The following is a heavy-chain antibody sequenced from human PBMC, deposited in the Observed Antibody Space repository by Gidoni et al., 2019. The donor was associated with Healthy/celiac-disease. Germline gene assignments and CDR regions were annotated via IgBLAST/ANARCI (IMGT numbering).Heavy chain of an antibody. V-gene: IGHV3-23*01. CDR1: GFTFRSYA. CDR2: FSGSGGST. J-gene: IGHJ4*02. CDR3: AKDPTYYDFWSGYDY. D-gene: IGHD3-3*01. Sequence: EVQLLESGGGLVQPGGSLRLSCADSGFTFRSYAMRWVRQAPGKGLEWVSAFSGSGGSTYYADSVKGRFTISRDNSKNTLYLQMNSLRAEDTAVYYCAKDPTYYDFWSGYDYWGQGTLVTVSS.